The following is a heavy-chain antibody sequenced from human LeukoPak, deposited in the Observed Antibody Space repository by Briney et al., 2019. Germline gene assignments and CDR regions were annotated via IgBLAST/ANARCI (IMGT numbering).Heavy chain of an antibody. Sequence: GGSLRLSCAASGFTFSGYWMHWVRQVPGKGLVWVSRINSDGSTTHYAGSVKGRFTISRDNAKNSLFLQMNSLRPEDTAVYYCARGYNAYLYWGQGTLVTVSS. J-gene: IGHJ4*02. CDR2: INSDGSTT. D-gene: IGHD5-12*01. CDR1: GFTFSGYW. V-gene: IGHV3-74*01. CDR3: ARGYNAYLY.